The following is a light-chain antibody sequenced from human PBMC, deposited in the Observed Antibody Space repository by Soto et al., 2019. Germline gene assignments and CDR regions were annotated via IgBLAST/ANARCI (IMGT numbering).Light chain of an antibody. Sequence: QSVLTQPPSVSAAPGQRVTIFCSGSNSNIGNNYVSWYQQLPGTAPKLLIYDNNQRPSGIPDRFSGSRSGTSATLGITGLQTEDEADYYCGTWDTSLSVVLFGGGTKVTVL. CDR3: GTWDTSLSVVL. V-gene: IGLV1-51*01. CDR2: DNN. J-gene: IGLJ2*01. CDR1: NSNIGNNY.